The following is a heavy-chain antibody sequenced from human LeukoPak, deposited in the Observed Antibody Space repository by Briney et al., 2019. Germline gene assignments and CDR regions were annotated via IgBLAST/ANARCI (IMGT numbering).Heavy chain of an antibody. CDR2: IYGGGKT. D-gene: IGHD3-22*01. CDR1: GIIFSDYY. CDR3: ARINFYDSGGFYRDY. J-gene: IGHJ4*02. Sequence: GGSLRLSCAASGIIFSDYYMSWVRQAPGKGPEWVSVIYGGGKTYYAGSVKGRFTISRDDSKNTLHLQMNSLRVEDTAIYYCARINFYDSGGFYRDYWGQGTQVTVSS. V-gene: IGHV3-53*01.